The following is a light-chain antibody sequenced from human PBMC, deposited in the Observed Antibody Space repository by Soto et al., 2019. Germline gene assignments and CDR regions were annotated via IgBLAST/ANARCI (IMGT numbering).Light chain of an antibody. Sequence: EIVVTQSPATLSVSPGERASLPCRASQSVSSNLAWYQQKPGQAPRLLINGASIRATGIPDRFSGSGSGTDFTLTISRLEPEDFGVYYCQQYGPSRTFGQGTKVDIK. CDR1: QSVSSN. J-gene: IGKJ1*01. CDR3: QQYGPSRT. CDR2: GAS. V-gene: IGKV3D-15*01.